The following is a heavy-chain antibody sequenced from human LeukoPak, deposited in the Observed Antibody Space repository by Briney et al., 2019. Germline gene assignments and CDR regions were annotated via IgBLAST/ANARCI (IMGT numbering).Heavy chain of an antibody. CDR1: GYTFTGYY. V-gene: IGHV1-2*02. CDR3: AKEVHYYDSSDYFPLGY. D-gene: IGHD3-22*01. Sequence: ASVKVSCKASGYTFTGYYIHWVRQAPGQGLEWMGWINPNSGGTNYAQKFQGRVTMTRDTSISTAYMELSRLTSDDTAVYYCAKEVHYYDSSDYFPLGYWGQGTLITVSS. CDR2: INPNSGGT. J-gene: IGHJ4*02.